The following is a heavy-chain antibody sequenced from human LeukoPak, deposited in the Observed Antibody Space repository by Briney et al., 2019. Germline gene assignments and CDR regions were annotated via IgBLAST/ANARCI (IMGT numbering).Heavy chain of an antibody. Sequence: PGGSLRLSCAASGFTFSGSAMHWVRQVSGKGLEWVGRIRSKANSYATAYAASVEGRFTISRDDSKNTAYLQMISLKTEDTAVYYCARPRDGNWFDPWGQGTLVTVSS. CDR2: IRSKANSYAT. D-gene: IGHD5-24*01. V-gene: IGHV3-73*01. CDR3: ARPRDGNWFDP. J-gene: IGHJ5*02. CDR1: GFTFSGSA.